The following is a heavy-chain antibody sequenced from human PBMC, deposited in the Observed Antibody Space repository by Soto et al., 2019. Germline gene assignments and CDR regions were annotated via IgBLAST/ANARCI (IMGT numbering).Heavy chain of an antibody. CDR2: ISNGGGST. V-gene: IGHV3-23*01. CDR3: AGDYSSYGPFDY. J-gene: IGHJ4*02. Sequence: LRLSCAASGFSFSDYAMSWVRRAPGKGLEWVSVISNGGGSTSYADSVKGRFTISRDNAKNSLYLQMNSLRAEDTAVYYCAGDYSSYGPFDYWGQGTLVTVSS. CDR1: GFSFSDYA. D-gene: IGHD5-18*01.